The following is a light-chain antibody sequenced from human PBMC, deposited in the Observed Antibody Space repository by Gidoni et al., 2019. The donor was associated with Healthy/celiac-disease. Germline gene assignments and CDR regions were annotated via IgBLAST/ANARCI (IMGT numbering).Light chain of an antibody. CDR3: QSYDSSLSGPVV. CDR1: SSNIGAGYD. V-gene: IGLV1-40*01. J-gene: IGLJ2*01. Sequence: QSVLTQPPSVSGAPGQRVTISCTGSSSNIGAGYDVHWYQPLPGTAPKLLLYGNSNRPLGGPDRIPCSQFCPPGSLANPGLQAEDEADYYCQSYDSSLSGPVVFGGGTKLTVL. CDR2: GNS.